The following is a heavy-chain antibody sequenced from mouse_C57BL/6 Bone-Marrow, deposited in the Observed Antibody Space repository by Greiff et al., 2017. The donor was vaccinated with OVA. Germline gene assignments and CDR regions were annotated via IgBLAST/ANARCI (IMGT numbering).Heavy chain of an antibody. CDR3: ARNSAPGFAY. J-gene: IGHJ3*01. CDR2: IWSGGST. CDR1: GFSLTSYG. Sequence: QVQLKQSGPGLVQPSQSLSITCTVSGFSLTSYGVHWVRQSPGKGLEWLGVIWSGGSTDYNAAFISRLSISKDNSKSQVFFKMNSLQADDTAIYYCARNSAPGFAYWGQGTLVTVSA. D-gene: IGHD3-1*01. V-gene: IGHV2-2*01.